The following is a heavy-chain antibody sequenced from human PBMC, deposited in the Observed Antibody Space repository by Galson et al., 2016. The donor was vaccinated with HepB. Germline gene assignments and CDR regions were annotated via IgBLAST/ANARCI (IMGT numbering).Heavy chain of an antibody. CDR2: IYYRGST. CDR1: GGSVSSGHYH. V-gene: IGHV4-61*01. Sequence: SETLSLTCTVSGGSVSSGHYHWSWIRQSPGKGLEWIGYIYYRGSTNYNPSLQSRVTILIDTSKNQFSLRLSSVTAADTAVYYCARGRWQAAVSLKILTMDVWGQGTTVTVSS. CDR3: ARGRWQAAVSLKILTMDV. D-gene: IGHD6-13*01. J-gene: IGHJ6*02.